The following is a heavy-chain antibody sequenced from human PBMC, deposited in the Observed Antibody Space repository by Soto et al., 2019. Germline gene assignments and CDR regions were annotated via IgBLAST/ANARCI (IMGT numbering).Heavy chain of an antibody. D-gene: IGHD3-16*01. V-gene: IGHV4-61*01. Sequence: SETLSLTCTVSNDSVDNTNYFWSWIRQSPGKGLEWIGYVYYTGTTDYNPSFKSRVSMSIDTSKNQFSLKVNSLTAADTAVYFCARGGIMWAQYFDPWGQGTLVTVSS. CDR1: NDSVDNTNYF. CDR3: ARGGIMWAQYFDP. CDR2: VYYTGTT. J-gene: IGHJ5*02.